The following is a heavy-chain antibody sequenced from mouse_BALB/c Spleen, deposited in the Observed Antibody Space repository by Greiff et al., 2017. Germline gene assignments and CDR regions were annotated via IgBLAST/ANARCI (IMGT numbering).Heavy chain of an antibody. CDR3: ARREYDGYFAMDY. J-gene: IGHJ4*01. CDR1: GFTFSDYY. CDR2: ISDGGSYT. Sequence: EVHLVESGGGLVKPGGSLKLSCAASGFTFSDYYMYWVRQTPEKRLEWVATISDGGSYTYYPDSVKGRFTISRDNAKNNLYLQMSSLKSEDTAMYYCARREYDGYFAMDYWGQGTSVTVSS. D-gene: IGHD2-3*01. V-gene: IGHV5-4*02.